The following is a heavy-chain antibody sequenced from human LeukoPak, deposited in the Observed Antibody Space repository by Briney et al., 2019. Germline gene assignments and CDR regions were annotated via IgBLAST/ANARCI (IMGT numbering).Heavy chain of an antibody. D-gene: IGHD2-2*01. CDR2: IYPGDSDT. Sequence: GESLKIPCKGSGYSFTSYWIGWVRQMPGKGLEWMGIIYPGDSDTRYSPSFQGQVTISADKSISTAYLQWSSLKASDTAMYYCASVLGYCSSTSCYAGGFDYWGQGTLVTVSS. CDR3: ASVLGYCSSTSCYAGGFDY. CDR1: GYSFTSYW. V-gene: IGHV5-51*01. J-gene: IGHJ4*02.